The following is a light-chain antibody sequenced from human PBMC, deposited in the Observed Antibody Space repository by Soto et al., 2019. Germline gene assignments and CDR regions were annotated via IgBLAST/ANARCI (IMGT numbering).Light chain of an antibody. J-gene: IGKJ4*01. V-gene: IGKV3D-15*01. CDR3: QPYNNWPLT. Sequence: EIVLTQSPATLSLSPGERANLSCRASQSVSSYLAWYQQRPGQAPRLLMYGSSGRATGTPDRFSGSGSGTEFTLTINSLQSEDFAIYYCQPYNNWPLTFGGGTKVDIK. CDR1: QSVSSY. CDR2: GSS.